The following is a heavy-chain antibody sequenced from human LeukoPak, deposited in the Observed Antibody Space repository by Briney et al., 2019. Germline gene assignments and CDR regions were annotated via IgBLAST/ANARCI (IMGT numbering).Heavy chain of an antibody. CDR3: AREGRYDFWSGYPFFDP. Sequence: SQTLSLTCTVSGGSISSGDYYWSWIRQPPGKGLEWIGYLYYSGSAYYNPSLKSRVTISVDTSKNQFSLKLSSVTAADTAVYYCAREGRYDFWSGYPFFDPWGQGTLVTVSS. J-gene: IGHJ5*02. D-gene: IGHD3-3*01. CDR2: LYYSGSA. V-gene: IGHV4-30-4*08. CDR1: GGSISSGDYY.